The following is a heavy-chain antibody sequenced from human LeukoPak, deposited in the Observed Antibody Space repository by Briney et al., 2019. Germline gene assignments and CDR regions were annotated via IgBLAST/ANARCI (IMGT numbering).Heavy chain of an antibody. V-gene: IGHV4-39*07. CDR2: IYYSGST. Sequence: SETLSLTCTVSGGSISSGGYYWSWIRQPPGKGLEWIGSIYYSGSTYYNPSLKSRVTISVDTSKNQFSLKLSSVTAADTAVYYCARDRLGDAFDIWGQGTMVTVSS. CDR3: ARDRLGDAFDI. J-gene: IGHJ3*02. CDR1: GGSISSGGYY. D-gene: IGHD3-16*01.